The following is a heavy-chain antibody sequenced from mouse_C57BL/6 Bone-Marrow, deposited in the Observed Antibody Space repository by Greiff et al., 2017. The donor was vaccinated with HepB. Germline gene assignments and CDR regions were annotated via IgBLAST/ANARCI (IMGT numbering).Heavy chain of an antibody. CDR3: ARSHYGSSLDY. D-gene: IGHD1-1*01. V-gene: IGHV1-76*01. CDR1: GYTFTDYY. J-gene: IGHJ2*01. CDR2: IYPGSGNT. Sequence: QVQLQQSGAELVRPGASVKLSCKASGYTFTDYYINWVKQRPGQGLEWIARIYPGSGNTYYNEKFKGKATLTAEKSSSTAYMQLSSLTSEDSAVYFCARSHYGSSLDYWGQGTTLTVSS.